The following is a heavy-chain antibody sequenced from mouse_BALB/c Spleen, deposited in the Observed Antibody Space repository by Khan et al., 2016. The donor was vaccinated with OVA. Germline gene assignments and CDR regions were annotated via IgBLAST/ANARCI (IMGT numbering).Heavy chain of an antibody. D-gene: IGHD2-10*01. Sequence: QIQLVQSGPELKKPGETVKISCKASGYTFTNFGMNWVKQAPGEGLEWMGWINTYTGEPTYADDFKGRFAFSLETSASTAYLQINHLKNEDTATYFCARPPYFSYTIAYWGQGTSRPVSS. J-gene: IGHJ4*01. CDR1: GYTFTNFG. V-gene: IGHV9-3-1*01. CDR2: INTYTGEP. CDR3: ARPPYFSYTIAY.